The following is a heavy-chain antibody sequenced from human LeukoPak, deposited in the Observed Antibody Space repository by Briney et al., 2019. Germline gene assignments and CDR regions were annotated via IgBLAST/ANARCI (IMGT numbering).Heavy chain of an antibody. Sequence: GGSLRLSCAASGFTFSSYGMHWVRQAPGKGLEWVAVIWYDGSNKYYTDSVKGRFTISRDNSKNTLYLQMNSLRAEDTAVYYCARDIALGYYYDSSGYWPSDYWGQGTLVTVSS. D-gene: IGHD3-22*01. CDR1: GFTFSSYG. J-gene: IGHJ4*02. V-gene: IGHV3-33*01. CDR3: ARDIALGYYYDSSGYWPSDY. CDR2: IWYDGSNK.